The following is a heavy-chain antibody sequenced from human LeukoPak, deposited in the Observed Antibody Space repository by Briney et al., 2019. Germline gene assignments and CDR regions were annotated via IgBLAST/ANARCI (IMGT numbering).Heavy chain of an antibody. V-gene: IGHV3-30*18. D-gene: IGHD3-16*01. CDR1: GFIFRNYG. CDR2: ISYDGSNK. CDR3: AKDLGNY. Sequence: GGSLRLSCAASGFIFRNYGMHWVRQAPGKGLEWVAVISYDGSNKYYADSVKGRFTISRDNSKNTLYLQMNSLRAEDTAVYYCAKDLGNYWGQGTLVTVSS. J-gene: IGHJ4*02.